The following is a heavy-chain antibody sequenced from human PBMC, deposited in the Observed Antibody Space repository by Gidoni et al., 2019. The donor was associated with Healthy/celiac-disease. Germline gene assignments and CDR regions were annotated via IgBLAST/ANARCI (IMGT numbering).Heavy chain of an antibody. D-gene: IGHD1-26*01. J-gene: IGHJ4*02. Sequence: EVQLVESGGGLVQPGGSLKLSCAASGFTFSVSAMHWVRQASGKGLEWVGRIRSKANSYATAYAASVKGRFTISRDDSKNTAYLQMNSLKTEDTAVYYCTPGATPVGYWGQGTLVTVSS. CDR3: TPGATPVGY. V-gene: IGHV3-73*02. CDR2: IRSKANSYAT. CDR1: GFTFSVSA.